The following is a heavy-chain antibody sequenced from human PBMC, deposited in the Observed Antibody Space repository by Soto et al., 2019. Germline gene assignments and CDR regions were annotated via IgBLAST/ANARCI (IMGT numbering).Heavy chain of an antibody. V-gene: IGHV4-59*01. Sequence: TLSLTCTVSGGSISGYFGNWILEPPVKGLEWIVYMSYTGNTNYNPSLTSRVSISVDTSKNQFSLNLNSVTAADTAVYYCARADTTIVPLAQWGQGTLVTVSS. J-gene: IGHJ4*02. CDR2: MSYTGNT. CDR3: ARADTTIVPLAQ. D-gene: IGHD3-10*01. CDR1: GGSISGYF.